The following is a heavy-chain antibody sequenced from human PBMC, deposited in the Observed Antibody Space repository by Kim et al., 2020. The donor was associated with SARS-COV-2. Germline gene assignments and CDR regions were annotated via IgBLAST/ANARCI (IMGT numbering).Heavy chain of an antibody. J-gene: IGHJ4*02. V-gene: IGHV1-69*13. CDR2: IIPIFGTA. Sequence: SVKVSCKASGGTFSSYAISWVRQAPGQGLEWMGGIIPIFGTANYAQKFQGRVTITADESTSTAYMELSSLRSEDTAVYYCASSSSWDTGVHGSFDYWGQGTLVTVSS. D-gene: IGHD6-13*01. CDR3: ASSSSWDTGVHGSFDY. CDR1: GGTFSSYA.